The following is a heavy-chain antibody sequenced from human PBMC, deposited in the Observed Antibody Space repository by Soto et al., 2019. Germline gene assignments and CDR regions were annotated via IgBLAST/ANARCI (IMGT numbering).Heavy chain of an antibody. V-gene: IGHV4-39*01. Sequence: QLQLQESGPGLVKPSETLSLTCTVSGGSISSSSYYWGWIRQPPGKGLEWIGSIYYSGSTYYNPSLKSRVTIAVDTSKNQCPLKRSSVTAADTAVYYCARHGKVVAPRDYFDYWGQGTLVTVSS. D-gene: IGHD2-15*01. CDR3: ARHGKVVAPRDYFDY. CDR1: GGSISSSSYY. J-gene: IGHJ4*02. CDR2: IYYSGST.